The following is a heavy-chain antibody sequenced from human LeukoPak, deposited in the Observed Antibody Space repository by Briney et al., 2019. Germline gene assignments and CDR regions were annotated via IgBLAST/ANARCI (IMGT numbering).Heavy chain of an antibody. CDR3: ARNRYYYGSGNYGVPNWFDP. J-gene: IGHJ5*02. Sequence: PSETLSLTCTVSGGSISSSSYYWGWIRQPPGKGLEWIGSIYYSGSTNYNPSLKSRVTISVDTSKNQFSLKLRSVTAADTAVYSCARNRYYYGSGNYGVPNWFDPWGQGTLVTVSS. D-gene: IGHD3-10*01. CDR2: IYYSGST. V-gene: IGHV4-39*01. CDR1: GGSISSSSYY.